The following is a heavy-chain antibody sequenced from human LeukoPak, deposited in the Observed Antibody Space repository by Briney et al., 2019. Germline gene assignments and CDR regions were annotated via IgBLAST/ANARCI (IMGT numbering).Heavy chain of an antibody. CDR3: ARGRAIAAQRFDP. CDR1: GFTFSSYG. D-gene: IGHD6-6*01. V-gene: IGHV3-30*03. Sequence: PGRSLRLSCAASGFTFSSYGMHWVRQAPGKGLEWVAVISYDGSNKYYADSVKGRFTISRDNSKNTLYLQMNSLRAEDTAVYYCARGRAIAAQRFDPWGQGTLVTVSS. J-gene: IGHJ5*02. CDR2: ISYDGSNK.